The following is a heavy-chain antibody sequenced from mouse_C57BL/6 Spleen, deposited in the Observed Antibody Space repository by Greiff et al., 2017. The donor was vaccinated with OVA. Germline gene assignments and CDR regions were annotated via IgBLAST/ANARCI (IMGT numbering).Heavy chain of an antibody. V-gene: IGHV10-3*01. CDR2: IRSKSSNYAT. D-gene: IGHD1-1*01. Sequence: EVKLMESGGGLVQPKGSLKLSCAASGFTFNTYAMHWVRQAPGKGLEWVARIRSKSSNYATSYADSVKDRFTISRDDSQSMLYLQMNNLKTEYTAMYYCVRDKEGITTDYYAMDYWGQGTSVTVSS. CDR1: GFTFNTYA. J-gene: IGHJ4*01. CDR3: VRDKEGITTDYYAMDY.